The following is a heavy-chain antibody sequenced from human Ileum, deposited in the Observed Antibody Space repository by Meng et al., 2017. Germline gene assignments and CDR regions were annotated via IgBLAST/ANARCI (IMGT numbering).Heavy chain of an antibody. D-gene: IGHD6-13*01. V-gene: IGHV4-34*02. CDR3: ARPAGYSSDWYKYFQH. Sequence: QVRLQQWGAGLLKLSETPSLTCAVYGGSFSGYYWSWVRQSPGKGLEWIAEINHSGSSNYNPSFQSRVTISVDRPRNQFSLKLSSVTAADTGVYYCARPAGYSSDWYKYFQHWGQGTLVTVSS. J-gene: IGHJ1*01. CDR2: INHSGSS. CDR1: GGSFSGYY.